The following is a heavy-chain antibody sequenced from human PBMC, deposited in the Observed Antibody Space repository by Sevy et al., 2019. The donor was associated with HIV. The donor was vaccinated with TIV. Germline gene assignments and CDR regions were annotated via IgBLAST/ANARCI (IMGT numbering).Heavy chain of an antibody. CDR3: ARFPPQRAFDI. J-gene: IGHJ3*02. CDR1: GFAFSDYA. CDR2: VSYDGSNT. Sequence: GGSLRLSCEAFGFAFSDYAMHWVRQVPGKGLEWLAVVSYDGSNTSYPDSVKGRFTVSRDNSKNTLYLQMNSLRRDDTAVFYCARFPPQRAFDIWGQGTTVTVSS. V-gene: IGHV3-30-3*01.